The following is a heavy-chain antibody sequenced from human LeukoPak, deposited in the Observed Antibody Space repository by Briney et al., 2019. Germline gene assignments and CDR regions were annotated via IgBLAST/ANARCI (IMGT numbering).Heavy chain of an antibody. Sequence: SQTLSLTCTVSGGSISSSNSYWGWIRQPPGKGLEWIGSIYYSGNTYYNASLKSQVSISIDTSKNQFSLRLTSVTAADTAVYYCARQTGSGLFILPGGQGTLVTVSS. V-gene: IGHV4-39*01. J-gene: IGHJ4*02. CDR3: ARQTGSGLFILP. CDR1: GGSISSSNSY. CDR2: IYYSGNT. D-gene: IGHD3/OR15-3a*01.